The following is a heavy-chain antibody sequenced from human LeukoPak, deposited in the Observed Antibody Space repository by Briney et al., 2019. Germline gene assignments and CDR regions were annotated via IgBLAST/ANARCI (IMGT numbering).Heavy chain of an antibody. J-gene: IGHJ4*02. CDR2: IYYSGST. CDR3: ARQAWLLDY. V-gene: IGHV4-39*01. D-gene: IGHD5-12*01. Sequence: SETLSLTCSVSGGSISRSSYYWGWVRQPPGKGLEWIATIYYSGSTSYNPSLKSRVTISVDTSENQFTLKLSSVTAADTAVYYCARQAWLLDYWGPGTLVTVAS. CDR1: GGSISRSSYY.